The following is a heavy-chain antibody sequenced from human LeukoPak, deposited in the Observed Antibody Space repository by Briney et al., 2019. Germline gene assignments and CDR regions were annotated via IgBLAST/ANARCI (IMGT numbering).Heavy chain of an antibody. D-gene: IGHD3-22*01. J-gene: IGHJ4*02. CDR3: ARDSGTYDSSGPFDY. Sequence: SETLSLTCTVSGGSISSYYWSWIRQPPGKGLEWIGYIYYSGSTNYNPSLKSRVTISVDTSKNQFSLKLSSVTAADTAVYYCARDSGTYDSSGPFDYWGQGTLVTASS. CDR1: GGSISSYY. CDR2: IYYSGST. V-gene: IGHV4-59*01.